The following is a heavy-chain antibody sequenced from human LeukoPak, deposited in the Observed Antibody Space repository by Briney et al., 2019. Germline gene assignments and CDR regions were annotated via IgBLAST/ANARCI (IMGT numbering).Heavy chain of an antibody. CDR3: ARADY. J-gene: IGHJ4*02. CDR2: ISYDGSNK. Sequence: GRSLRLSCAASGFTFSTFGMQWVRQAPGKGLEWVAVISYDGSNKYYADSVKGRFTISRDNAKNSLYLQMNSLRAEGTAVYYCARADYWGQGTLVTVSS. CDR1: GFTFSTFG. V-gene: IGHV3-30*03.